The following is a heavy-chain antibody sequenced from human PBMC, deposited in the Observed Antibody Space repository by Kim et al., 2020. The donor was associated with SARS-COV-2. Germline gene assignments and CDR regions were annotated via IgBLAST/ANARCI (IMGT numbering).Heavy chain of an antibody. D-gene: IGHD2-15*01. CDR1: GFTFSNAV. J-gene: IGHJ4*02. CDR3: AKGRTDCIAGTCNSRIDY. V-gene: IGHV3-23*01. Sequence: GGSLRLSCAASGFTFSNAVMSWVRQAPGKGLQWVSSISGSGGNTYYADSMKGRFSISRDKSKSTVDLQMNSLRAEDTAVYYCAKGRTDCIAGTCNSRIDYWGQGTLVTVSS. CDR2: ISGSGGNT.